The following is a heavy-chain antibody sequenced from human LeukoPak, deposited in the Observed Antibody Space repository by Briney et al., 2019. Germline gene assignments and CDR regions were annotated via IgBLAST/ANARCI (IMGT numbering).Heavy chain of an antibody. D-gene: IGHD2-21*01. Sequence: GGSLRLSCAASGFTFSSCAMHWVRQAPGKGLEWVALISYDGSSKYYADSVQGRFTISRDNSKNMLYLQMNSLRAEDTAVYYCAKAYFLYDDYYYYMDVWGKGTAVTVSS. CDR1: GFTFSSCA. CDR2: ISYDGSSK. V-gene: IGHV3-33*06. CDR3: AKAYFLYDDYYYYMDV. J-gene: IGHJ6*03.